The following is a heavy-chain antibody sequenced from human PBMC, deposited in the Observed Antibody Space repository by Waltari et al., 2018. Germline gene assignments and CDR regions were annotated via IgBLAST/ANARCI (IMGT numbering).Heavy chain of an antibody. CDR3: ARDLDYYDSSGFLHNWFDP. Sequence: QVQLQESGTGLVKPSETLSLTCTVSGGSISSYYWSWIRQHAGKGLEWFGRIYTSGSTNYNPSLKSRVTMSVDTSKNQFSLKLSSVTAEDTAVYYCARDLDYYDSSGFLHNWFDPWGQGTLVTVSS. V-gene: IGHV4-4*07. CDR2: IYTSGST. CDR1: GGSISSYY. D-gene: IGHD3-22*01. J-gene: IGHJ5*02.